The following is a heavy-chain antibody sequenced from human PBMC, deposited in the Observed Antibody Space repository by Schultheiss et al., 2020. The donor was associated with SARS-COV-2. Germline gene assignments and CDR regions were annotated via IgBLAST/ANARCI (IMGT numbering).Heavy chain of an antibody. CDR1: GYTFTSYD. CDR3: ASTPTWEVGATD. V-gene: IGHV1-2*02. J-gene: IGHJ4*02. Sequence: ASVKVSCKASGYTFTSYDINWVRQATGQGLEWMGWMNPNSGGTNYAQKFQGRVTMTRDTSISTAYMELSRLRSDDTAVYYCASTPTWEVGATDWGQGTLVTVSS. D-gene: IGHD1-26*01. CDR2: MNPNSGGT.